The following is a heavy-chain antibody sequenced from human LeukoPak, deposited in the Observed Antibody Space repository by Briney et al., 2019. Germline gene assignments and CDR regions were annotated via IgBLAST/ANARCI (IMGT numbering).Heavy chain of an antibody. Sequence: ASVKVSCKASGYTFTSYYMHWVRQAPGQGLEWMGIINPSSGSTSYAQKFQGRVTMTRDTSTSTVYMELSSLRSEDTAVYYCASSAKLPDPNYYYYMDVWGKGTTVTISS. V-gene: IGHV1-46*01. J-gene: IGHJ6*03. D-gene: IGHD2-15*01. CDR3: ASSAKLPDPNYYYYMDV. CDR2: INPSSGST. CDR1: GYTFTSYY.